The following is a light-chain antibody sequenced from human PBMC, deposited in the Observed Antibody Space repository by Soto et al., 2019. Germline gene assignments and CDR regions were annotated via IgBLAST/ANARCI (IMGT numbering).Light chain of an antibody. Sequence: DIQVTQSPSTLSASVGDRVTITCGASQSIGTWLAWYQQKPGKAPKLLIYDASSLERGVPSRFSGSGSGTEFTLTISSLQPDDFATYYCQQYDTYSRTFGQGTKVDIK. V-gene: IGKV1-5*01. J-gene: IGKJ1*01. CDR3: QQYDTYSRT. CDR2: DAS. CDR1: QSIGTW.